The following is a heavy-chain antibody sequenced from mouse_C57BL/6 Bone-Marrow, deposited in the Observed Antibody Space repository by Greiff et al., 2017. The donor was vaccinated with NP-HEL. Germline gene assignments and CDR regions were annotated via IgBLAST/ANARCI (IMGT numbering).Heavy chain of an antibody. CDR1: GYTFTTYP. CDR3: AVLSNFTSAMDY. J-gene: IGHJ4*01. CDR2: LNPYNDDT. V-gene: IGHV1-47*01. D-gene: IGHD2-5*01. Sequence: QVQLKQSGAELVKPGASVKLSCKASGYTFTTYPIEWMKQTPGKCLEWIGNLNPYNDDTKYNEKFKGKATLTVAKSSSTVYLHLSSLTSDDSADDYYAVLSNFTSAMDYWGQGTSVPVSS.